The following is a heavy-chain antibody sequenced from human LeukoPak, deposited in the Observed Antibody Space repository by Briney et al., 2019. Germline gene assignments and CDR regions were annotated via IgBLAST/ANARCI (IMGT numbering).Heavy chain of an antibody. CDR3: ASSLRHYGDYSAFDI. V-gene: IGHV3-9*01. Sequence: PGRSLRLSCAASGFTFDDYAMHWVRQAPGKGLEWVSGISWNSGSIGYADSVKGRFTISRDNAKNSLYLQMNSLRAEDTALYYCASSLRHYGDYSAFDIWGQGTMVTVSS. CDR1: GFTFDDYA. D-gene: IGHD4-17*01. CDR2: ISWNSGSI. J-gene: IGHJ3*02.